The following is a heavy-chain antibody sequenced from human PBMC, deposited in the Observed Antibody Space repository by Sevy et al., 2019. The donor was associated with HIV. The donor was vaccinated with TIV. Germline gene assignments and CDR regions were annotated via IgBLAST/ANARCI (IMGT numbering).Heavy chain of an antibody. V-gene: IGHV3-21*01. CDR2: ISSTSTYI. Sequence: GGSLRLSCAASGFTFSSYSMNWVRQAPGKGLEWVSSISSTSTYIYYADSVKGRFTISRDNAKNSLYLQMNSLRAEDTAVYYCARSISGRPDKGGIDIWGQGTMVTVSS. CDR1: GFTFSSYS. D-gene: IGHD3-10*01. J-gene: IGHJ3*02. CDR3: ARSISGRPDKGGIDI.